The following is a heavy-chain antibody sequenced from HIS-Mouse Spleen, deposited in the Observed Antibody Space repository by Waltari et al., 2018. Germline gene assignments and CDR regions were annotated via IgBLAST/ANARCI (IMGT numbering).Heavy chain of an antibody. V-gene: IGHV4-39*07. Sequence: QLQLQESGPGLVKPSETLSLTCTVSGGSISSSSYYWGWIRQPPGKGLEWIGSIYYSGSTYNNPSLKSRVTISVDTAKIQFSLKLSSVTAADTAVYYCAREIPYSSSWYDWYFDLWGRGTLVTVSS. CDR3: AREIPYSSSWYDWYFDL. CDR1: GGSISSSSYY. J-gene: IGHJ2*01. CDR2: IYYSGST. D-gene: IGHD6-13*01.